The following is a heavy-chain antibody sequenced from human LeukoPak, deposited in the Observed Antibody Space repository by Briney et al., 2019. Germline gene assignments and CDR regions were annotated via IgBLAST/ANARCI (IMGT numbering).Heavy chain of an antibody. J-gene: IGHJ4*02. CDR3: AKDRSRRWVWFYFDY. CDR2: ISYDGSNK. CDR1: GFTFSSYG. V-gene: IGHV3-30*18. Sequence: GGSLILSCAASGFTFSSYGMHWVRQAPGKGLEWVAVISYDGSNKYYADSVKGRFTVSRDNSKNTLYLQMNSLRAEDTAVYYCAKDRSRRWVWFYFDYWGQGTLVTVSS. D-gene: IGHD3-10*01.